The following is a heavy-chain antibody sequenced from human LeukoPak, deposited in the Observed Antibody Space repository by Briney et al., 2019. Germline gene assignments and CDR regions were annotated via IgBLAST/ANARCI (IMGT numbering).Heavy chain of an antibody. J-gene: IGHJ4*02. V-gene: IGHV4-31*03. CDR2: IYYTGRS. Sequence: SETLSLTCTVSGGSISSGGYYWSWIRQHPGKGLEWIGYIYYTGRSYYNPSLKSRVTVSVDTSKNQFSLTLSSVTAADTAVYYCARRKADCFDYWGQGTLVTVSS. CDR1: GGSISSGGYY. CDR3: ARRKADCFDY.